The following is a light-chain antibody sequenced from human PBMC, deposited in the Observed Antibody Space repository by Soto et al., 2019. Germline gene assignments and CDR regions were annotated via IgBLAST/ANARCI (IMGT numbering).Light chain of an antibody. CDR3: QHLRTYPFS. J-gene: IGKJ2*03. V-gene: IGKV1-9*01. Sequence: DIQLTQSPSFMSASVADRVTVSCRASQDISTSLAWFQQKAGKVPQLLVYPASTLQDGVPSRFSGSGSGTYFTLTINNLQAEDFATYYCQHLRTYPFSFGQGTKLVIK. CDR1: QDISTS. CDR2: PAS.